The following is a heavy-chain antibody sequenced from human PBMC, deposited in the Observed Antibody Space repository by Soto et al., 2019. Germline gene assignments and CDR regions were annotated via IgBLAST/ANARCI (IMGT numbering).Heavy chain of an antibody. CDR1: GYTFTSYG. Sequence: GASVKVSCKASGYTFTSYGISWVRQAPGQGLEWMGWISAYNGNTNYAQKLQGRVTMTTDTSTSTAYMELRSLRSDDTAVYYCARSRIDDYGVYYFDYWGQGTLVTVSS. J-gene: IGHJ4*02. CDR2: ISAYNGNT. D-gene: IGHD4-17*01. V-gene: IGHV1-18*01. CDR3: ARSRIDDYGVYYFDY.